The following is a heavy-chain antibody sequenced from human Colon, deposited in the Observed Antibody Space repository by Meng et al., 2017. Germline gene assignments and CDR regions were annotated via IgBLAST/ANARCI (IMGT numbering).Heavy chain of an antibody. J-gene: IGHJ4*02. CDR2: IHYSGST. D-gene: IGHD1-26*01. CDR1: GVSVSGGTYY. V-gene: IGHV4-61*01. Sequence: SETLSLTCSVSGVSVSGGTYYWSWIRQPPGKGLEWIGHIHYSGSTNYNPSLKSRVTFSVDTSKHLFYLEVNSVTAADTAVYYCARGQDSAKVGYWGQGTLVTVSS. CDR3: ARGQDSAKVGY.